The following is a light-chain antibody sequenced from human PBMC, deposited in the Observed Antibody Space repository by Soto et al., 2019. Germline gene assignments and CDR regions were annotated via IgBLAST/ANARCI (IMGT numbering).Light chain of an antibody. J-gene: IGLJ1*01. CDR2: EVT. CDR1: SGDVGGYDY. CDR3: SSYAGSDNPYV. Sequence: LTQPPSASGSPGQSVTISCTGTSGDVGGYDYVSWYQQHPGKAPKLMIYEVTKRPLGVPDRFSGSKSGNPASLTVSGLQAEDEADYYCSSYAGSDNPYVFGTGTKVTVL. V-gene: IGLV2-8*01.